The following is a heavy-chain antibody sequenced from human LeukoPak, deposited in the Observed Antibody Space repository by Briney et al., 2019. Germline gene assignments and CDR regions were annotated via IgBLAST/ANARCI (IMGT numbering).Heavy chain of an antibody. CDR2: IYYSGST. Sequence: SETLSLTCTVSGGPISSYYWSWLRQPPGKGLEWIGYIYYSGSTNYNPSLKSRVTISVDTSKNQFSLKLSSVTAADTAGYYCAVPCSSTSCYDYWGQGTLVTVSS. V-gene: IGHV4-59*12. CDR3: AVPCSSTSCYDY. CDR1: GGPISSYY. J-gene: IGHJ4*02. D-gene: IGHD2-2*01.